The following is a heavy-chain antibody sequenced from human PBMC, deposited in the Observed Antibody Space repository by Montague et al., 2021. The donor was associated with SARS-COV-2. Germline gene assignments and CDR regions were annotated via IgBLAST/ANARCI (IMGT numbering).Heavy chain of an antibody. D-gene: IGHD3-22*01. CDR2: ISNSGDTK. Sequence: FLRLSCAASGFIFSSYEMNWVRQAPGKGLEWVSYISNSGDTKYYADSVKGRFTISRDNAKNSLYLQMSSLRAEGTAVYYCARAGEDYYYDSSGFLYWGQGILVTVSS. CDR1: GFIFSSYE. V-gene: IGHV3-48*03. CDR3: ARAGEDYYYDSSGFLY. J-gene: IGHJ4*02.